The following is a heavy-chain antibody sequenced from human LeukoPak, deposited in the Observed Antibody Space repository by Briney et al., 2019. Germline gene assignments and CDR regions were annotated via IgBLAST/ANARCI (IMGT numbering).Heavy chain of an antibody. V-gene: IGHV3-23*01. Sequence: GGSLRLSCAASGFTFSSYAMSWVRQAPGKGLEWVSAISGSGGSTYYADSAKGRFTISRDNSKNTLYLQMNSLRAEDTAVYYCAKEGGGTAITRNYFDYWGQGTLVTVSS. CDR2: ISGSGGST. CDR3: AKEGGGTAITRNYFDY. D-gene: IGHD5-18*01. J-gene: IGHJ4*02. CDR1: GFTFSSYA.